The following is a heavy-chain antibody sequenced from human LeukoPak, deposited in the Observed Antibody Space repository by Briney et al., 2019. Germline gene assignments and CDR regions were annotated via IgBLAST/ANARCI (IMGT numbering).Heavy chain of an antibody. Sequence: ASVKVSCKASGYTFTGYYMHWVRQAPGQGLEWMRRINPNSGGTNYAQKFQGRVTMTRDTSTSTAYMELSRLRSDDTAVYYCARDTYYYDSSGSYFDYWGQGTLVTVSS. V-gene: IGHV1-2*06. D-gene: IGHD3-22*01. CDR1: GYTFTGYY. J-gene: IGHJ4*02. CDR2: INPNSGGT. CDR3: ARDTYYYDSSGSYFDY.